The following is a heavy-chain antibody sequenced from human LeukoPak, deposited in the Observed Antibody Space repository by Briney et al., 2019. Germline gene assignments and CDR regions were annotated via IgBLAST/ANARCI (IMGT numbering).Heavy chain of an antibody. D-gene: IGHD3-16*01. V-gene: IGHV3-21*04. Sequence: KAGGSLRLSCAASGFTFSSYSMNWVRQAPGKGLEWVSSISSSSSYIYYADSVKGRFTISRDNSKNTVSLQMNSLRGVDTAVYHCAKDDAWGRYKDWGQGTLVTVSS. CDR3: AKDDAWGRYKD. J-gene: IGHJ1*01. CDR1: GFTFSSYS. CDR2: ISSSSSYI.